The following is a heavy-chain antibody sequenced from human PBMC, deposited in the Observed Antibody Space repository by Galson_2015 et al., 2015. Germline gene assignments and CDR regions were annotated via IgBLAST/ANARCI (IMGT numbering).Heavy chain of an antibody. CDR3: AREPLGYCSGGSCYRYCMDV. CDR1: GYTFTGYY. D-gene: IGHD2-15*01. Sequence: SVKVSCKASGYTFTGYYMHWVRQAPGQGLEWMGRINPNSGGTNYAQKFQGRVTMTRDTSISTAYMELSRLRSDDTAVYYCAREPLGYCSGGSCYRYCMDVWGKGTTVTVSS. J-gene: IGHJ6*03. V-gene: IGHV1-2*06. CDR2: INPNSGGT.